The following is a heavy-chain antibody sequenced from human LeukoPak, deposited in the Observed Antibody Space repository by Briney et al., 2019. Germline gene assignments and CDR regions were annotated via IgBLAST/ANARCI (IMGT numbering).Heavy chain of an antibody. CDR1: GFTFSSYE. D-gene: IGHD3-10*01. V-gene: IGHV3-48*03. Sequence: GGSLRLSCAASGFTFSSYEMNWVRQAPGKGLEWVSYISSSGSTIYYADSVKGRFTISRDNAKNSLYLQMNSLRAEDTAVYYCARLYGSGPPVHNWFDPWGQGTLVTVSS. J-gene: IGHJ5*02. CDR3: ARLYGSGPPVHNWFDP. CDR2: ISSSGSTI.